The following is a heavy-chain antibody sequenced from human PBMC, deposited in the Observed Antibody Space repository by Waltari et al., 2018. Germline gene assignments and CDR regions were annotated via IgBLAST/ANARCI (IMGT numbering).Heavy chain of an antibody. V-gene: IGHV4-39*07. CDR2: IYYSGST. D-gene: IGHD2-2*01. Sequence: QLQLQESGPGLVKPSETLSLTCTVSGGSISSSSYYWGWIRQPPGKGLEWIGSIYYSGSTYYNPSLKSRVTISVDTSKNQFSLKLSSVTAADTAVYYCARDPQPKGYYYGMDVWGQGTTVTVSS. J-gene: IGHJ6*02. CDR1: GGSISSSSYY. CDR3: ARDPQPKGYYYGMDV.